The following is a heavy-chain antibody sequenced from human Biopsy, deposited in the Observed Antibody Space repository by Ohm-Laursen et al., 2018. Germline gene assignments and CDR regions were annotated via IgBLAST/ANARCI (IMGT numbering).Heavy chain of an antibody. CDR1: GFSFDDYA. J-gene: IGHJ3*02. CDR3: ARDISPSTFPENTLDI. Sequence: SSLRLSCAASGFSFDDYAMHWVRQTPGKGLEWVSGMSRNNGLIGYADSVRGRFTISRDNGQNSLYLQMNNLITKDTAVYYCARDISPSTFPENTLDIWGQGTMVTVSS. CDR2: MSRNNGLI. D-gene: IGHD2/OR15-2a*01. V-gene: IGHV3-9*01.